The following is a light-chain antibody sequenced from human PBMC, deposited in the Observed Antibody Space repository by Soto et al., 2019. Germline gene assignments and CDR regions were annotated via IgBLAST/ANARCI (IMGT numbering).Light chain of an antibody. J-gene: IGKJ1*01. CDR1: QTISTW. CDR3: QQYTNTNNTWM. Sequence: QLTQSPSSLSASVGDRVTIXXRASQTISTWMAWYQQKPGKATKLLXXDASTLQSGVASRFSGSGSGTEFTLIISGLQPDDSATYYCQQYTNTNNTWMFGQGTKVDIK. V-gene: IGKV1-5*01. CDR2: DAS.